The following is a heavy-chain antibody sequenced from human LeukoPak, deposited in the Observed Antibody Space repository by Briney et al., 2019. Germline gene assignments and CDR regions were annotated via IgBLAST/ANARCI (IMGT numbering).Heavy chain of an antibody. V-gene: IGHV3-7*01. J-gene: IGHJ6*02. CDR1: GFTLSRHA. D-gene: IGHD3-10*01. Sequence: AGRSLRLSCAASGFTLSRHAMHWVRQAPGKGPEWVANIKQDGSEKYYVDSVKGRFTISRDNAKNSLYLQMNSLRAEDTAVYYCARDQAEGSGSYDRRYYYYYYGMDVWGQGTTVTVSS. CDR2: IKQDGSEK. CDR3: ARDQAEGSGSYDRRYYYYYYGMDV.